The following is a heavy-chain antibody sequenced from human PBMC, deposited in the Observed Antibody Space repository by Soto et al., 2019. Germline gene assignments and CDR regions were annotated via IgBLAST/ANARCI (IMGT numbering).Heavy chain of an antibody. J-gene: IGHJ4*02. Sequence: SLRLSCAASGFTFSSYGMSWGRQAPGKGLEWVSGVIASGSITSYADSAKGRFTISRDNARDTMYLQMNSLRAADTAVYYCAREVGDRKVHGYFDSWGPGTLVTVSS. CDR1: GFTFSSYG. CDR3: AREVGDRKVHGYFDS. V-gene: IGHV3-23*01. CDR2: VIASGSIT. D-gene: IGHD2-21*01.